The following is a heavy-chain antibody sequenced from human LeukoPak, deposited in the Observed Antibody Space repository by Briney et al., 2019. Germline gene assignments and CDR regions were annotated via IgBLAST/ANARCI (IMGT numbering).Heavy chain of an antibody. V-gene: IGHV1-2*02. CDR3: AREGTYNWNQGSWFDP. Sequence: GASVKVSCKASGYTFTGYYMHWVRQAPGQGLEWMGWINPNSGGTNYAQKFQGRVTMTRDTSISTAYMELSRLRSDDTAVYYCAREGTYNWNQGSWFDPWGQGTLVTVSS. CDR2: INPNSGGT. J-gene: IGHJ5*02. CDR1: GYTFTGYY. D-gene: IGHD1-20*01.